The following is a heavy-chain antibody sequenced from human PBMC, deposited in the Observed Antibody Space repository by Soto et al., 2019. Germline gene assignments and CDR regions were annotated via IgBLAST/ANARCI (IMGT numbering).Heavy chain of an antibody. CDR3: ASGLRGDAFDI. CDR1: GYRFTSYD. CDR2: MNPNSGNT. J-gene: IGHJ3*02. D-gene: IGHD4-17*01. V-gene: IGHV1-8*01. Sequence: ASVKLSCEACGYRFTSYDINWVRQATGQGLEWMGWMNPNSGNTGYAQKFQGRVTMTRNTSISTAYMELSSLRSEDTAVYYCASGLRGDAFDIWGQGTMVTVSS.